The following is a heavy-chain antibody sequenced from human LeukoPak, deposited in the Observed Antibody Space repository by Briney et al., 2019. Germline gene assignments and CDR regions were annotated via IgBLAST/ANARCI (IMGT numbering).Heavy chain of an antibody. J-gene: IGHJ4*02. CDR2: ISYDGSNK. Sequence: GGSLRLSCAASGFTFSSYAMHWVRQAPGKGLEWVAVISYDGSNKYYADSVEGRFTISRDNSKNTLYLQMNSLRAEDTAVYYCARDSFWLVNYYFDYWGQGTLVTVSS. V-gene: IGHV3-30-3*01. CDR1: GFTFSSYA. CDR3: ARDSFWLVNYYFDY. D-gene: IGHD6-19*01.